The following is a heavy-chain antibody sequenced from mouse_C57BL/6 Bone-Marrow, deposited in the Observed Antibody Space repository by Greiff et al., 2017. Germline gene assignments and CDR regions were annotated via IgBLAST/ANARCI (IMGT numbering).Heavy chain of an antibody. Sequence: QVQLQQPGAELVKPGASVKLSCKASGYTFTSYWMHWVKQRPGRGLEWIGRIDPNSGGTKYNEKFKSKATLTVDKPSSTAYMQLSSLTSEDYAVYDCARSVFDYGILYWYFDVWGTGTTVTVSA. CDR3: ARSVFDYGILYWYFDV. V-gene: IGHV1-72*01. D-gene: IGHD2-1*01. CDR1: GYTFTSYW. CDR2: IDPNSGGT. J-gene: IGHJ1*03.